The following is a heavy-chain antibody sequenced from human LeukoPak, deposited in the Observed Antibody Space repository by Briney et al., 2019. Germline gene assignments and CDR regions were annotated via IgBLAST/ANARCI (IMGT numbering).Heavy chain of an antibody. J-gene: IGHJ4*02. CDR3: AREGDGYNSPIDY. CDR2: ISSSSSYI. CDR1: GFTFSSYS. D-gene: IGHD5-24*01. Sequence: GGSLRLSCAASGFTFSSYSMNWVRQAPGKGLEWVSSISSSSSYIYYADSVKGRFTISRDNAKNSPFLQMNSLRAEDTAVYSCAREGDGYNSPIDYWGQGTLVTVSS. V-gene: IGHV3-21*01.